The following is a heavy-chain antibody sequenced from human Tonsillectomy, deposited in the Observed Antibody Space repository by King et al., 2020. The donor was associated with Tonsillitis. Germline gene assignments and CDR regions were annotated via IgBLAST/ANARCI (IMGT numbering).Heavy chain of an antibody. D-gene: IGHD2-2*02. V-gene: IGHV3-33*05. CDR1: GFTFSSYG. Sequence: VQLVESGGGVVQPGRSLRLSCAASGFTFSSYGMHWVRQAPGKGLQWVAGISYDGSNKFYPDSVKGRITISRDNSKNTLYLQMNSLRAEDTAVYHCARDCSTKYTLDYWGQGTLVTVSS. CDR3: ARDCSTKYTLDY. J-gene: IGHJ4*02. CDR2: ISYDGSNK.